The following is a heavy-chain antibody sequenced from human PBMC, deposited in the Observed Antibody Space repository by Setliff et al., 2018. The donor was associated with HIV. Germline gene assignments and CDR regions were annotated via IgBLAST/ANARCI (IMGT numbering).Heavy chain of an antibody. D-gene: IGHD6-19*01. CDR3: ARVGGQWLSGYYYYYAMDV. J-gene: IGHJ6*02. CDR2: ITPSGDT. Sequence: SETLSLTCAVYGGSVSGHYWGWFRQPPGKGLEWIGEITPSGDTNYIPSLKSRVTMSLDTSKNQFSLKLRSVTAADTAVYYCARVGGQWLSGYYYYYAMDVWGQGTTVTVSS. CDR1: GGSVSGHY. V-gene: IGHV4-34*01.